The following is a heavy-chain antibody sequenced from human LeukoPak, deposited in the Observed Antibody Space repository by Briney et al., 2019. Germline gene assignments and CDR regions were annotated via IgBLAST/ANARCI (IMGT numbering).Heavy chain of an antibody. CDR3: ARHDMDIAGAGLDYFDY. V-gene: IGHV4-59*08. CDR2: IYYSGST. D-gene: IGHD1-26*01. Sequence: KPSEILSLTCTVSGGSISRYYWSWIRQPPGKGLEWIGYIYYSGSTNYNPSLKSRVTISVDTSKNQFSLKLSSVTAADTAVYYCARHDMDIAGAGLDYFDYWGQGTLVTVSS. J-gene: IGHJ4*02. CDR1: GGSISRYY.